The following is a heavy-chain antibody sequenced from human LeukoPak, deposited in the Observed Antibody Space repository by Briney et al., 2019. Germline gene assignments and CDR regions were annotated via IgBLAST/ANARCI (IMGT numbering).Heavy chain of an antibody. D-gene: IGHD3-10*01. J-gene: IGHJ4*02. CDR2: ISGSGGST. Sequence: GGSLRLSCAASGFTFISYAIHWVRQAPGKGLEWVSAISGSGGSTYYADSVKGRFTISRDNSKNTLYLQMNSLRAEDTAVYYCAKAPYYGSGSYYLDYWGQGTLVTVSS. CDR1: GFTFISYA. V-gene: IGHV3-23*01. CDR3: AKAPYYGSGSYYLDY.